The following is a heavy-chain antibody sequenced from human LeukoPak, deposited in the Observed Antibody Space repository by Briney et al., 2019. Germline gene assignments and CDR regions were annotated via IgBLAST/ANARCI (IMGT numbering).Heavy chain of an antibody. D-gene: IGHD3-16*01. CDR2: VFQSGTT. CDR3: ARDLPLGGDAFDI. V-gene: IGHV4-30-2*01. CDR1: GGSISSGDYS. Sequence: SQTLSLTCAVSGGSISSGDYSWSWIRQPPGKGLEWIGFVFQSGTTYYNPSLKSRVIITVDKSKNQFSLKLTSVTAADTAVYYCARDLPLGGDAFDIWGQGTLVTVSS. J-gene: IGHJ3*02.